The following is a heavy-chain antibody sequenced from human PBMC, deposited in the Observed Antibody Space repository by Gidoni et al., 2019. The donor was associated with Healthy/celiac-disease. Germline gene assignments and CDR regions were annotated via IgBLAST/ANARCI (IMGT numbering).Heavy chain of an antibody. CDR3: ARDVSDLDYGDYLHDAFDI. CDR2: ISSSSSTI. D-gene: IGHD4-17*01. V-gene: IGHV3-48*01. J-gene: IGHJ3*02. Sequence: EVQLVESGGGLVQPGGSLRLSCAASGFTFSSYNMNWVRQAPGKGLEWVSYISSSSSTIYYADSVKDRFTISRDNAKNSLYLQMNSLRAEDTAVYYCARDVSDLDYGDYLHDAFDIWGQGTMVTVSS. CDR1: GFTFSSYN.